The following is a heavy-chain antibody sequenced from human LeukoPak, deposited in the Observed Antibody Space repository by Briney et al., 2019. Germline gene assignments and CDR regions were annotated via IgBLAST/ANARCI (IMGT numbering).Heavy chain of an antibody. CDR2: IYPDGSDT. D-gene: IGHD3-10*01. V-gene: IGHV5-51*01. Sequence: GESLKISCKGSGYSFYTYWTAWVRQMPGKGLEWMGIIYPDGSDTRYSPSFQGQVTISADKSIDTAYLQWRSLKASDTGMYYCVRQSLGEFKYWGQGTLVTVSS. J-gene: IGHJ4*02. CDR1: GYSFYTYW. CDR3: VRQSLGEFKY.